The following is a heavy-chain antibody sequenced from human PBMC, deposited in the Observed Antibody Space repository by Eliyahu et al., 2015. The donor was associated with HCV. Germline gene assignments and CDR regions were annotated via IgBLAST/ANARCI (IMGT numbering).Heavy chain of an antibody. Sequence: QVQLVQSGAEVKRPGASVKVSCKASGYTFTNYYMHWVRQAPGQGFEWMGIINLSSGSTTYAQKFQGRVTMTRDTSTSTVYMELSSLRSEDTAVYYCARAAAWGDVWRGYHYYYFFYGMDVWGQGTTVTVSS. CDR2: INLSSGST. D-gene: IGHD3-3*01. J-gene: IGHJ6*02. CDR1: GYTFTNYY. CDR3: ARAAAWGDVWRGYHYYYFFYGMDV. V-gene: IGHV1-46*03.